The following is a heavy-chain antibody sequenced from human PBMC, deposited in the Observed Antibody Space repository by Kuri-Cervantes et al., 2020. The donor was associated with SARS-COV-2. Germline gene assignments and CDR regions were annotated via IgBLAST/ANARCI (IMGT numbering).Heavy chain of an antibody. Sequence: ETLSLTCAASGFSFSSYWMHWVRQAPGKGLVWVSRIYTEGSTASYADSVKGRLTISRDNAKNTLFLQMNSLRAEDTAVYYCAGDVDPYYDYWSGFAGYWGQGTLVTVSS. CDR3: AGDVDPYYDYWSGFAGY. V-gene: IGHV3-74*01. D-gene: IGHD3-3*01. CDR1: GFSFSSYW. CDR2: IYTEGSTA. J-gene: IGHJ4*02.